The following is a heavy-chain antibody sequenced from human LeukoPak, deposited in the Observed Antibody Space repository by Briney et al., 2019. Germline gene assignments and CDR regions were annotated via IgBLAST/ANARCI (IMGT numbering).Heavy chain of an antibody. Sequence: GGTLRISCAASGNTFSSSSMIWVRQASGQGLEWVANIKQDGSEKYYVDSVKGRFTISRDNAKNSLYLQMNSLRAEDTAVYYCARDRVLSGYWGQGTLVTVSS. D-gene: IGHD4/OR15-4a*01. J-gene: IGHJ4*02. CDR3: ARDRVLSGY. V-gene: IGHV3-7*01. CDR2: IKQDGSEK. CDR1: GNTFSSSS.